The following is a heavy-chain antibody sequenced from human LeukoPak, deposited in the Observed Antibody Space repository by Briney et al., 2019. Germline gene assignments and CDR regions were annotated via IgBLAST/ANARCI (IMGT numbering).Heavy chain of an antibody. D-gene: IGHD1-1*01. CDR2: INHSGST. Sequence: SETLSLTCTVSGGSISSSSYYWGWIRQPPGKGLEWIGEINHSGSTNYNPSLKSRVTISVDTSKNQFSLKLSSVTAADTAVYYCARRNPGKRFDYWGQGTLVTVSS. V-gene: IGHV4-39*07. CDR3: ARRNPGKRFDY. CDR1: GGSISSSSYY. J-gene: IGHJ4*02.